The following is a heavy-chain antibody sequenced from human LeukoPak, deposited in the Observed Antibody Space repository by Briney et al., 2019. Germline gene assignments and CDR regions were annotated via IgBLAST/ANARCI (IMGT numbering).Heavy chain of an antibody. Sequence: SETLSLTCTVSGGSISSSSYYWGWIRQPPGKGLEWIGSIYYSGSTYYNPSLKSRVTISVDTSKNQFSLKLSSVTAADTAVYYCARPHYDFWSGRESDAFDIWGQGTMVTVSS. CDR2: IYYSGST. J-gene: IGHJ3*02. CDR1: GGSISSSSYY. CDR3: ARPHYDFWSGRESDAFDI. D-gene: IGHD3-3*01. V-gene: IGHV4-39*01.